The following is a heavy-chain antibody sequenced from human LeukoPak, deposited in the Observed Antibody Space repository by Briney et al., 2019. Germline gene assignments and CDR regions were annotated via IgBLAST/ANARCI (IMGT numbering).Heavy chain of an antibody. CDR3: AKGLGYCSSTSCYGGLDAFDI. V-gene: IGHV3-23*01. J-gene: IGHJ3*02. CDR2: ISGSGGST. Sequence: PGGSLRLSCAASGFTFSSYAMSWVRQVPGKGLEWVSAISGSGGSTYYADSVKGRFTISRDNSKNTLYLQMNSLRAEDTAVYYCAKGLGYCSSTSCYGGLDAFDIWGQGTMVTVSS. D-gene: IGHD2-2*01. CDR1: GFTFSSYA.